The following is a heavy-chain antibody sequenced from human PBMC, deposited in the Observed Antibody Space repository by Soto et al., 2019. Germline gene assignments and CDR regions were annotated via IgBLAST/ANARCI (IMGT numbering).Heavy chain of an antibody. V-gene: IGHV1-69*02. CDR3: ASSYGSGYRAFDY. CDR1: GDTFNVYS. CDR2: VNPILSMS. D-gene: IGHD3-10*01. J-gene: IGHJ4*02. Sequence: QVQLVQSGAEVKRPGSSVKVSCKASGDTFNVYSINWVRQAPGVGLEWVGRVNPILSMSNYAQRFQGRVTMTADKSTSTAYMELRSLRSEATAIYYCASSYGSGYRAFDYWGKGALVTVSS.